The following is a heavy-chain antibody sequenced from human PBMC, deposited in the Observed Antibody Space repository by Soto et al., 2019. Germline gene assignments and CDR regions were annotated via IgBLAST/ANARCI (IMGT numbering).Heavy chain of an antibody. CDR1: SGSISSSNW. J-gene: IGHJ6*03. V-gene: IGHV4-4*02. CDR3: ARGEYCSGGSCYYMDV. Sequence: QVQLQESGPGLVKPSGTLSLTCAVSSGSISSSNWWSWVRQPPGKGLEWIGEIYHSGSTNYNPSLKSRVTISVDKSKNQFSLKLSSVPAADTAVYYCARGEYCSGGSCYYMDVWGKGTTVTVSS. D-gene: IGHD2-15*01. CDR2: IYHSGST.